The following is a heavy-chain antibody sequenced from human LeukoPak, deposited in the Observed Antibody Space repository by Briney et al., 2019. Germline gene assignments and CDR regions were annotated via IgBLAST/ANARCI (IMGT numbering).Heavy chain of an antibody. V-gene: IGHV1-2*02. Sequence: GASVKVSCKASGYTFTGYYMHWVRQAPGQGLEWMGWINPNSGGTNYAQKFQGRVTMTRGTSISTAYMELSRLRSDDTAVYYCAREQREYYYDSSGYSDFDYWGQGTLVTVSS. D-gene: IGHD3-22*01. CDR2: INPNSGGT. CDR1: GYTFTGYY. CDR3: AREQREYYYDSSGYSDFDY. J-gene: IGHJ4*02.